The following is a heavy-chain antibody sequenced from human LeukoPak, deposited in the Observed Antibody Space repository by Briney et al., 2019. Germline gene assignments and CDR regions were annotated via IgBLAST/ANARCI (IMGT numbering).Heavy chain of an antibody. V-gene: IGHV3-43*02. J-gene: IGHJ6*02. CDR1: GFTFDDYA. CDR2: ISGDGGTT. D-gene: IGHD3-10*02. Sequence: PGGSLRLSCAASGFTFDDYAMHWVRQAPGKGLEWVSLISGDGGTTYYADSVKGRFTISRDNSKNSVYLQMNSLRTEDTALYYCANEGRYYVIYGMDVWGQGTTVTVSS. CDR3: ANEGRYYVIYGMDV.